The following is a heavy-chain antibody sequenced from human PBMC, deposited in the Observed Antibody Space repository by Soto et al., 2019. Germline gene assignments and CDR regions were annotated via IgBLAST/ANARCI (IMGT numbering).Heavy chain of an antibody. CDR2: IIPMLGIA. D-gene: IGHD2-21*01. CDR1: GGTFSTYS. V-gene: IGHV1-69*02. Sequence: QVQLVQSGAEVKKPGSAVKVSCKDSGGTFSTYSMFWVRQAPGQGLEWMGRIIPMLGIANYAQKFQGRVTITADKSTGTAYMELSSLRSEDTALYYCTIGSLSGEVFDIWGQGTMVTVSS. CDR3: TIGSLSGEVFDI. J-gene: IGHJ3*02.